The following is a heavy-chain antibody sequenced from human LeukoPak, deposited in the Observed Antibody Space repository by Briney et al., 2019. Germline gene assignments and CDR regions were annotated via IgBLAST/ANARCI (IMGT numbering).Heavy chain of an antibody. Sequence: SVKVSCKASGGTFSSYAISWVRQAPGQGLEWMGGIIPILGTANYAQKFQGRVTITTDESTSTAYMELSSLRSEDTAVYYCARGSYYGGGIDYWGQGTLVTVSS. CDR2: IIPILGTA. V-gene: IGHV1-69*05. CDR3: ARGSYYGGGIDY. J-gene: IGHJ4*02. D-gene: IGHD1-26*01. CDR1: GGTFSSYA.